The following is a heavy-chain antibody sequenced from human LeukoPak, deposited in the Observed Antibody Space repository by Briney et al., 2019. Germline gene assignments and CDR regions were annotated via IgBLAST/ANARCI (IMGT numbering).Heavy chain of an antibody. CDR3: VRDMFGGRDY. V-gene: IGHV3-23*01. CDR2: LRGDGET. CDR1: GFTFSNYA. J-gene: IGHJ4*02. D-gene: IGHD3-10*02. Sequence: GGSLRLSCAASGFTFSNYAMSWVRQAPAGGLEWVSSLRGDGETFYADSVQGRFSISRDNAKNALYLQMNSLRAEDTAVYYCVRDMFGGRDYWGQGTLVTVSS.